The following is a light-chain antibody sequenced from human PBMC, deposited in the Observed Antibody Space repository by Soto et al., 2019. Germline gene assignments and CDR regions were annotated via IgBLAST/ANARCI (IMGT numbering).Light chain of an antibody. J-gene: IGLJ2*01. CDR1: ISDVGGYNY. Sequence: QSVLTQPASVSGSPGQSITISCTGTISDVGGYNYVSWYQQHPAKAPKLMIYDVSNRPSGVSNRFSGSKSGNTASLTISGLQAEDEADYYCSSYTSSGTVVFGGGTKVTVL. CDR2: DVS. V-gene: IGLV2-14*01. CDR3: SSYTSSGTVV.